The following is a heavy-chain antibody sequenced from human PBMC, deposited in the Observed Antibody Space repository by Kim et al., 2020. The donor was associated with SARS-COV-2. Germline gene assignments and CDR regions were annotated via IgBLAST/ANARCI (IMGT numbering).Heavy chain of an antibody. CDR2: ITGSSSVI. Sequence: GGSLRLSCAASGFNFNIYSMNWVRQAPGKGLEFVSYITGSSSVIHYSDSVKGRFTISRDNAQNSLYLQMNNLRDEDTAVYFCTTGLQHAFENWGQGTLVTASS. CDR1: GFNFNIYS. V-gene: IGHV3-48*02. J-gene: IGHJ4*02. CDR3: TTGLQHAFEN. D-gene: IGHD4-4*01.